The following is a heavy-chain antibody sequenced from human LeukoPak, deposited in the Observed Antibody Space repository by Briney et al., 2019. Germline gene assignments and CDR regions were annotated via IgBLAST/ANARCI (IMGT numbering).Heavy chain of an antibody. CDR1: GGSCEDSY. CDR3: SRGRDRSKAGDH. V-gene: IGHV4-34*01. D-gene: IGHD5-24*01. J-gene: IGHJ4*02. Sequence: SETLSLTCTVYGGSCEDSYCSWIRQPPGKGLEWIGEIHPSGIFYYNSSLGSRLTISIETSKSQFSLRLTPVTAADTAFYYCSRGRDRSKAGDHWGQGSLVTVSS. CDR2: IHPSGIF.